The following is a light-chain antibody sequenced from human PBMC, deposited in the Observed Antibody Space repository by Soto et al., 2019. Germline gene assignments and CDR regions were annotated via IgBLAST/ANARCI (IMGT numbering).Light chain of an antibody. J-gene: IGKJ1*01. V-gene: IGKV3-20*01. CDR1: QSVGSRS. CDR2: GAS. CDR3: RQYRSSPET. Sequence: EVVLTQSPGTLSLSPGERATLSCRASQSVGSRSLAWYQQKPGQAPRLLLYGASSRAPGVPDRFSGSGSGTDFTHTISRVEPEEFAVYYCRQYRSSPETFGHGPKVAIK.